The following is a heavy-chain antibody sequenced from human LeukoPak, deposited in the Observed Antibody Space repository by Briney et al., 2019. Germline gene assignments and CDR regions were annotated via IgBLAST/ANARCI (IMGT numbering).Heavy chain of an antibody. D-gene: IGHD1-14*01. J-gene: IGHJ5*02. V-gene: IGHV3-23*01. Sequence: GGSLRLSCAASGFTFSSNAMTWVRQAPGKGLEWVSAIHGSDDNTHYADSVKGRFTISRENAKNSLYLQMNSLGAGDTAVYYCARGAEIGFDLWGQGTLVTVSS. CDR1: GFTFSSNA. CDR2: IHGSDDNT. CDR3: ARGAEIGFDL.